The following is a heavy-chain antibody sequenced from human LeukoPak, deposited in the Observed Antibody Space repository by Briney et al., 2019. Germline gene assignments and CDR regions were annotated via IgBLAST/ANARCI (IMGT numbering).Heavy chain of an antibody. CDR1: GFPFRSHA. D-gene: IGHD6-13*01. Sequence: HGGPLRLSSVGSGFPFRSHARSWVGQAPEKGLEFVSGTYEDGGTTYYADSVKARFTISRDNAKNSLYLQLSSLRAGDTAVYYCARVFIAAAGTKPIDYWGQGTLVTVSS. CDR2: TYEDGGTT. CDR3: ARVFIAAAGTKPIDY. J-gene: IGHJ4*02. V-gene: IGHV3-23*01.